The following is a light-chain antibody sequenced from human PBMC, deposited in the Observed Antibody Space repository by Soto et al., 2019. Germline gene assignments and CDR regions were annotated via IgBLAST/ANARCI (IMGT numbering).Light chain of an antibody. CDR1: QSVSSN. V-gene: IGKV3-11*01. J-gene: IGKJ5*01. CDR2: NAS. CDR3: QWGDT. Sequence: EIVYTHSAATLSLSPGERATLSCRASQSVSSNLAWYQQKPGQAPRLLIYNASNRATGIPARFSGSGSGTDFTLTISRLEPEDFAVYYCQWGDTFVQGTRLDIK.